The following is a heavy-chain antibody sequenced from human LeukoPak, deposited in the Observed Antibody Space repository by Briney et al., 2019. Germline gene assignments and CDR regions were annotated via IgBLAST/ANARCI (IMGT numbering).Heavy chain of an antibody. Sequence: GESLKISCKGSGYSFTSYWSGWVRQMPGKGLEWMGIIYPGDSDTRYSPSVQGQVTISADKSISTAYLQWSSLKASDTAMYYCARIKQQLVRSAFDIWGQGTMVTVSS. CDR2: IYPGDSDT. V-gene: IGHV5-51*01. CDR1: GYSFTSYW. J-gene: IGHJ3*02. CDR3: ARIKQQLVRSAFDI. D-gene: IGHD6-13*01.